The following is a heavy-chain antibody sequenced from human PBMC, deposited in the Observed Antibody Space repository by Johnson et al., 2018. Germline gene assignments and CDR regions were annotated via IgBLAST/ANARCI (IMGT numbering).Heavy chain of an antibody. Sequence: QVQLQESGPGLVKASETLSVTCTVSGGSISSYCWNWIRQPPGRGPEWIGCLIDSGTTKYNPSLRRRVTISVDMFKHKFSLRLTSVTAADTAVDYCARALCFVDCYNGGTFDIWGQGTMVTVSS. CDR1: GGSISSYC. CDR3: ARALCFVDCYNGGTFDI. CDR2: LIDSGTT. D-gene: IGHD1-1*01. V-gene: IGHV4-59*01. J-gene: IGHJ3*02.